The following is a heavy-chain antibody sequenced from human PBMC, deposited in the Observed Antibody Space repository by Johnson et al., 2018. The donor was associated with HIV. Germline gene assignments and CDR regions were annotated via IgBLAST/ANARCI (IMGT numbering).Heavy chain of an antibody. V-gene: IGHV3-33*06. CDR2: IWYDGNNK. CDR1: GFTFSSYG. Sequence: VQLVESGGGVAQPGRSLRLSCAASGFTFSSYGMHWVRQAPGKGLEWVAIIWYDGNNKYYADSVKGRFTISRDTSKNTLYLQMNSLRREDTAVYYCAKGGVGRDGNRDAFDIWGQGTMVTVSS. D-gene: IGHD5-24*01. J-gene: IGHJ3*02. CDR3: AKGGVGRDGNRDAFDI.